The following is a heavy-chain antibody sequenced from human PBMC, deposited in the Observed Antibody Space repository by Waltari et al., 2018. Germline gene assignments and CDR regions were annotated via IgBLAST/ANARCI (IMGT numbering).Heavy chain of an antibody. CDR1: GGSISSYY. J-gene: IGHJ5*02. CDR3: ARGGSSSSGGFDP. CDR2: IYYSGST. V-gene: IGHV4-59*01. Sequence: QVQLQESGPGLVKPSETLSLTCTVSGGSISSYYWSWIRRPPGKGLEWIGYIYYSGSTNYNPSLKSRGTISVDTSKNQFSLKLSSVTAADTAVYYCARGGSSSSGGFDPWGQGTLVTVSS. D-gene: IGHD6-6*01.